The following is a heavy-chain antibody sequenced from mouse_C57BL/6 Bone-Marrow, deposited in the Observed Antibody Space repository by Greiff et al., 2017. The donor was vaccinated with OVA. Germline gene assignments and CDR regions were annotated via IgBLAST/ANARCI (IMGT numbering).Heavy chain of an antibody. Sequence: QVQLQQSGAELARPGASVKLSCKASGYTFTSYGISWVKQRTGQGLEWIGEIYPRSGNTYYNAKFKGKATLTADKSSSTAYMELRSLTSEDSAVYFCARSTVKYFDVWGTGTTVTVSS. CDR3: ARSTVKYFDV. CDR1: GYTFTSYG. J-gene: IGHJ1*03. CDR2: IYPRSGNT. D-gene: IGHD1-1*01. V-gene: IGHV1-81*01.